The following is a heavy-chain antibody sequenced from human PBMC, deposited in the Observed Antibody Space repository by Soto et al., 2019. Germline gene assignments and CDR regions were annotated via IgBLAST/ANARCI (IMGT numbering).Heavy chain of an antibody. J-gene: IGHJ4*02. V-gene: IGHV3-23*01. D-gene: IGHD5-18*01. CDR3: AKVGDTAMGNYFDY. CDR2: ISGSGGST. CDR1: GFTFSSYA. Sequence: PGGSLRLSCGASGFTFSSYAMSWFRQAPGKGLEWVSAISGSGGSTYYADSVKGRFTISRDNSKNTLYLQMNSLRAEDTAVYYCAKVGDTAMGNYFDYWGQGTLVTVSS.